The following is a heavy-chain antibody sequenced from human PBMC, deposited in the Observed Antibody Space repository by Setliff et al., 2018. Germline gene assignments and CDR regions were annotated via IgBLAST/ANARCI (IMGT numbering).Heavy chain of an antibody. CDR2: IIPIFGTT. J-gene: IGHJ4*02. Sequence: SVKVSCKASGGTFSNYDISWVRQAPGQGLEWMGGIIPIFGTTNYAQRFQGRVTMTRNTSTSTAYMEVSSLRSEDTAVYYCARGLSDYYYESGSFPILGYWGQGTLVTVSS. CDR3: ARGLSDYYYESGSFPILGY. D-gene: IGHD3-10*01. CDR1: GGTFSNYD. V-gene: IGHV1-69*05.